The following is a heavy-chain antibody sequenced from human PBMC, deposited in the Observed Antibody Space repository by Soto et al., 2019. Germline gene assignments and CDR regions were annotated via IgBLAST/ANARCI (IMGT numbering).Heavy chain of an antibody. D-gene: IGHD3-9*01. CDR3: AKDGTGLKGGPGDY. J-gene: IGHJ4*02. Sequence: GGSLRLSCAASGFTFSSYAMSWVRQAPGKGLEWVSAISGSGGSTYYADSVKGRFTISRDNSKNTLYLQMNSLRAEDTAVYYCAKDGTGLKGGPGDYWGQGTLVTVSS. CDR1: GFTFSSYA. V-gene: IGHV3-23*01. CDR2: ISGSGGST.